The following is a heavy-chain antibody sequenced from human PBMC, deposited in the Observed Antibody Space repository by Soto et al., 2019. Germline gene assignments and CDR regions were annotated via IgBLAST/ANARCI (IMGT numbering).Heavy chain of an antibody. CDR1: AGTFSSYA. CDR2: IIPIVGTA. V-gene: IGHV1-69*13. CDR3: ARGYYYDSSGYYPVDY. Sequence: ASVKVSCKASAGTFSSYAISWVRQAPGQGLEWMGGIIPIVGTANYAQKFQGRVTITADESTSTAYMELSSLRSEDTALYYCARGYYYDSSGYYPVDYWGQGTLVTVSS. J-gene: IGHJ4*02. D-gene: IGHD3-22*01.